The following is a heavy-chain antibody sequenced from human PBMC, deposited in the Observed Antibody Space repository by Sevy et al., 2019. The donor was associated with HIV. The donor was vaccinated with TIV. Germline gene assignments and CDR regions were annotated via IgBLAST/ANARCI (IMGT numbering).Heavy chain of an antibody. Sequence: GGYLRLSCAASGFTFSNAWMSWVRQAPGKGLEWVGRIKSKTDGGTTDYAAPVKGRFTISRDDSKNTLYLQMNSLKTEDTAVYYCTTDQDELVGTIDAFDIWGQGTMVTVSS. J-gene: IGHJ3*02. CDR1: GFTFSNAW. CDR2: IKSKTDGGTT. D-gene: IGHD1-26*01. CDR3: TTDQDELVGTIDAFDI. V-gene: IGHV3-15*01.